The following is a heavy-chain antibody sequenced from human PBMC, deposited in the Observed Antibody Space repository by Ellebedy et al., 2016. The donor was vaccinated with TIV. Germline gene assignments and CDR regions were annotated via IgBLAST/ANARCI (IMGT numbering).Heavy chain of an antibody. CDR3: ARLPRSWLFDAFDI. D-gene: IGHD2-15*01. Sequence: SETLSLTXIVSGGSIGSSGHYWGWIRQPPGKGPEWIGSIFYSGSTNYNPSLKSRVTISADTSKNQFSLRLTSVTAADTAVYYCARLPRSWLFDAFDIWGQGTMVTVSS. V-gene: IGHV4-39*01. CDR1: GGSIGSSGHY. J-gene: IGHJ3*02. CDR2: IFYSGST.